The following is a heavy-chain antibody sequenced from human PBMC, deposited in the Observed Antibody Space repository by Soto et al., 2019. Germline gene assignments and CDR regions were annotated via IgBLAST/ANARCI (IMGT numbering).Heavy chain of an antibody. Sequence: EVQLVESGGGLVQPGGSLRLSCVASGLTFTNDWMSWVRQAPGKGLEWVANIKRDGRDEYYVDSVKGRFTISRDSAKNSLYLQMNSLRVEDTAVYYCARPLGWRDAFDIWGQGTLVTVSS. J-gene: IGHJ3*02. D-gene: IGHD6-19*01. V-gene: IGHV3-7*01. CDR1: GLTFTNDW. CDR2: IKRDGRDE. CDR3: ARPLGWRDAFDI.